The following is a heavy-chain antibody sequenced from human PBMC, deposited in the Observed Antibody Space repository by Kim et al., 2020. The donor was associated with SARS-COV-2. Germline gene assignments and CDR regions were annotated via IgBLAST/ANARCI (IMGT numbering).Heavy chain of an antibody. D-gene: IGHD2-15*01. CDR3: GKDLTPGGLDI. V-gene: IGHV3-9*01. CDR1: RFTFRDYA. J-gene: IGHJ6*02. Sequence: GGSLRLSCAASRFTFRDYAVHWVRQPPGKGLEWVSAMSLDSANTGYADSVKGRFTVSRDIAQNTVFLQMNSLKPEDTALYYCGKDLTPGGLDIWGRGTMV. CDR2: MSLDSANT.